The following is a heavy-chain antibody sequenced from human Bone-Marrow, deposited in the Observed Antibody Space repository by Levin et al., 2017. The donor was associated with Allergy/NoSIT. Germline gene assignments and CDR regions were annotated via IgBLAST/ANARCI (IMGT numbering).Heavy chain of an antibody. CDR1: GGSVSSGRYY. CDR2: IYYSGST. J-gene: IGHJ3*02. V-gene: IGHV4-61*01. D-gene: IGHD4-11*01. CDR3: ARDHNYEKAFDI. Sequence: RSQTLSLTCTVSGGSVSSGRYYWTWIRQPPGKGLEWIGYIYYSGSTNYNPSLKSRVTISVDTSKNQFSLNLNSVTAADTAVYYCARDHNYEKAFDIWGQGTMVSVSS.